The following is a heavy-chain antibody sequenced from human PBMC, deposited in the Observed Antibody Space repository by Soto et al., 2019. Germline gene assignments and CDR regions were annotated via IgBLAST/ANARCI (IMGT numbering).Heavy chain of an antibody. CDR1: GFTFSTYG. V-gene: IGHV3-33*06. D-gene: IGHD2-8*01. Sequence: QVQLVESGGGVVQPGGCLRLSCSASGFTFSTYGMHWVRQAPGKGLDWVTVIWSNGINQYYADSVKGRITVSRDNSKNQLELQKNSLRVEDTAVYYCVKERCPFDAFDVWCQGSMVTVSS. CDR2: IWSNGINQ. J-gene: IGHJ3*01. CDR3: VKERCPFDAFDV.